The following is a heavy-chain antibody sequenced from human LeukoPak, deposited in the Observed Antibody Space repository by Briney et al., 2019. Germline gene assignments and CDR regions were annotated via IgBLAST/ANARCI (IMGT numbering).Heavy chain of an antibody. Sequence: KSSETLSLTCSVSSYSINSDYYWGWIRQSPGKGLEGFGSIYHTGSTYYNPPIKSRVTISLDASNKQFSLRLSSVTAADTAVYYCARGPHPVTGTLGGYFDPWGQGTLVTVSS. J-gene: IGHJ4*02. CDR3: ARGPHPVTGTLGGYFDP. CDR2: IYHTGST. CDR1: SYSINSDYY. D-gene: IGHD6-19*01. V-gene: IGHV4-38-2*02.